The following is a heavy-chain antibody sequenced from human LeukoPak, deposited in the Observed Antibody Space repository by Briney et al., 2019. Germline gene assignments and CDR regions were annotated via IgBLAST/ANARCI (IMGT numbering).Heavy chain of an antibody. CDR3: ARTSPTYYYMDV. Sequence: ASVKVSCTASGYTFTSYDINWVRQATGQGLEWMGWMNPNSGNTGYAQKFQGRVTMTRNTSISTAYMELSSLRSEDTAVYYCARTSPTYYYMDVWGKGTTVTVSS. D-gene: IGHD4-17*01. J-gene: IGHJ6*03. CDR2: MNPNSGNT. CDR1: GYTFTSYD. V-gene: IGHV1-8*01.